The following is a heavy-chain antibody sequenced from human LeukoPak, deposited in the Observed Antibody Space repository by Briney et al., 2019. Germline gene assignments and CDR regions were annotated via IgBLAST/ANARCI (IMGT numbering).Heavy chain of an antibody. Sequence: SETLSLTCTVSGASFSNDYWSWVRQSPGKGLEWVGYIYHNGRTNYNPSLKSRITMSIDTSQNQFSLKVISVTAADTAVFYCARGDWSLYYFDYWGQGTLVTVSS. J-gene: IGHJ4*02. CDR2: IYHNGRT. D-gene: IGHD3/OR15-3a*01. CDR3: ARGDWSLYYFDY. CDR1: GASFSNDY. V-gene: IGHV4-59*01.